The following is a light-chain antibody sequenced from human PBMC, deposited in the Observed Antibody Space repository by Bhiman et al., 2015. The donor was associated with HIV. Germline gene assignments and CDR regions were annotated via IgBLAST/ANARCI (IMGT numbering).Light chain of an antibody. Sequence: SYELTQPPSVSVSPGQTASVTCSGDNLGNKYTSWYQQKPGQSPVLVIYQDTKRPSGIPERFSGSNSGNTATLTVSGTQAMDEADYYCQAWDTSSDHLVFGGGTKLTVL. CDR3: QAWDTSSDHLV. CDR2: QDT. V-gene: IGLV3-1*01. J-gene: IGLJ3*02. CDR1: NLGNKY.